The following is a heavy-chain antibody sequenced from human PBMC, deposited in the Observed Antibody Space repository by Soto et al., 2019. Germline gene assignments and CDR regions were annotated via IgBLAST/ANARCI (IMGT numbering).Heavy chain of an antibody. D-gene: IGHD5-12*01. Sequence: ASMKVSCKASGYTFTGYYMHWVRQAPVQGLEWMGWINPNSGGTNYAQKFQGWVTMTRDTSISTAYMELSRLRSDDTAVYYCARGGGYVLDRIDYWGQGTLVTVSS. CDR3: ARGGGYVLDRIDY. CDR1: GYTFTGYY. CDR2: INPNSGGT. J-gene: IGHJ4*02. V-gene: IGHV1-2*04.